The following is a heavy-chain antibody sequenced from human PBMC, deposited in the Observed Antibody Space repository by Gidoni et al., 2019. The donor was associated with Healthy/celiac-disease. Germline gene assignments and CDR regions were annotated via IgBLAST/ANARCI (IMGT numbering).Heavy chain of an antibody. CDR3: ASTASSSGYYGVDV. Sequence: EVQLLESGGGLGQPGGALRLSCAAAGFTCSSYAMTWVRQAPGKGLEWVSTIRCSGGSTYYADSVKGRFTISRDHSKNTLYLQMNSLRAEDTAVYYCASTASSSGYYGVDVWGQGTTVTVSS. CDR1: GFTCSSYA. J-gene: IGHJ6*02. V-gene: IGHV3-23*01. D-gene: IGHD6-6*01. CDR2: IRCSGGST.